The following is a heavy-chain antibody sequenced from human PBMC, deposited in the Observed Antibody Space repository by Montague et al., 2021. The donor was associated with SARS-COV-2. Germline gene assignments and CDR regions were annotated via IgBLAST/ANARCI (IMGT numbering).Heavy chain of an antibody. V-gene: IGHV3-21*01. CDR2: ISTRGQYI. Sequence: SLRLSCAASEFSFSTYTMNWIRQAPGKGLEWVASISTRGQYIFYAAPVKGRFTISRDNAKNPLFLQVESLRTKDTAVYFCAKDGEKTASPDGYYCYGMDVWGQGTTVTVSS. CDR1: EFSFSTYT. D-gene: IGHD2-21*02. J-gene: IGHJ6*02. CDR3: AKDGEKTASPDGYYCYGMDV.